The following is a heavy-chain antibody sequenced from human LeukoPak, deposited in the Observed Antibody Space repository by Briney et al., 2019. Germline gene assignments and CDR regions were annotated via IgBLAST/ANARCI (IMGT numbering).Heavy chain of an antibody. CDR2: FYSGERP. V-gene: IGHV4-4*09. J-gene: IGHJ5*02. CDR1: GGSFSYSH. Sequence: SETLSLTCTVSGGSFSYSHWSWIRQAPGKGLECIGNFYSGERPNYNPSLKSRVAISADTSKNQFFLRLTSVTAADTAVYYCANESRGGSTWYSLASWGQGVLVTVSS. D-gene: IGHD6-13*01. CDR3: ANESRGGSTWYSLAS.